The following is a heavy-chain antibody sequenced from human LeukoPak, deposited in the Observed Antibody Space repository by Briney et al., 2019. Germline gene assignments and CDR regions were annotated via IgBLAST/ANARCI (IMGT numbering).Heavy chain of an antibody. J-gene: IGHJ4*02. Sequence: SETLSLTCTVSGYSISSGYYWGWIRQPPGKGLEWIGNTYHSGSTYYNPSLKSRVTISVDTSKNQFSLKLSSVTAADTAVYYCARQDYGEVNWGQGTLVTVSS. V-gene: IGHV4-38-2*02. CDR3: ARQDYGEVN. D-gene: IGHD4-17*01. CDR2: TYHSGST. CDR1: GYSISSGYY.